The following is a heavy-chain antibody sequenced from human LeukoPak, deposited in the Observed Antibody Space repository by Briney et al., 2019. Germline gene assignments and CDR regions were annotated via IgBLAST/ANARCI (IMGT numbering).Heavy chain of an antibody. J-gene: IGHJ4*02. Sequence: PGGSLRLSCTASGFTFSSYAMNWVRQAPGKGLEWVSGIGAGGTFTYYADSLKGRFTIFRDNSRNTLYLQMNSLRADDTAVYYCAKDARRTSGWYFFDYWGQGALVTVSS. V-gene: IGHV3-23*01. CDR1: GFTFSSYA. CDR3: AKDARRTSGWYFFDY. D-gene: IGHD6-19*01. CDR2: IGAGGTFT.